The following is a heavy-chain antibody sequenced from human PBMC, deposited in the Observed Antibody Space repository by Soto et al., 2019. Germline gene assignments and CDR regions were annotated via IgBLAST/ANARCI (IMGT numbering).Heavy chain of an antibody. V-gene: IGHV1-8*01. Sequence: ASVKVSCKASGYTFTSYDINWVRQATGQGLEWMGWMNPNSGNTGYAQKFQGRVTMTRNTSISTAYMELSSLRSEDTAVYYCARTIKPYSGYDSPFAIAAGIYYYYGMDVWGQGTTVTVSS. D-gene: IGHD5-12*01. CDR3: ARTIKPYSGYDSPFAIAAGIYYYYGMDV. J-gene: IGHJ6*02. CDR2: MNPNSGNT. CDR1: GYTFTSYD.